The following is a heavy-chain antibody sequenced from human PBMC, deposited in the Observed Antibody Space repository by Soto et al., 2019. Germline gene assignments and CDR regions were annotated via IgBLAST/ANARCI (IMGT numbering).Heavy chain of an antibody. CDR3: ARIVVVVAAPVNP. D-gene: IGHD2-15*01. CDR1: GGSISSGDYY. V-gene: IGHV4-30-4*01. CDR2: IYYSGST. J-gene: IGHJ5*02. Sequence: QVQLQESGPGLVKPSQTLSLTCTVSGGSISSGDYYWSWIRQPPGKGLEWIGYIYYSGSTYYNPSLKSRVXXSXDXXKNQFSLKLSSVTAADTAVYYCARIVVVVAAPVNPWGQGTLVTVSS.